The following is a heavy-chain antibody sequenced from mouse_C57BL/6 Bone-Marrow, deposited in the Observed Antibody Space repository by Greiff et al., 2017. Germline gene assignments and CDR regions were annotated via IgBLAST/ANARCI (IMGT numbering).Heavy chain of an antibody. Sequence: VQLQQSGAELVKPGASVKISCKVSGYTFTDYSIHWLKQRPEQGLEWIGYIYPNDGRTKYNEKFKGKATLTADKSSSTAYMQLTSLTSEYSAVYFFTRSGLLMDYWGHGTSVTVSS. V-gene: IGHV1-78*01. CDR1: GYTFTDYS. CDR3: TRSGLLMDY. J-gene: IGHJ4*01. CDR2: IYPNDGRT.